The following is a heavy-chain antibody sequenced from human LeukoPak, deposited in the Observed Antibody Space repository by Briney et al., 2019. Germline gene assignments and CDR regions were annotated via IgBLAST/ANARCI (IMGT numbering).Heavy chain of an antibody. J-gene: IGHJ5*02. CDR3: ARGVGITIFGVPIPDNWFDP. CDR2: ISAYTDNT. Sequence: ASVKVSCKASGYTFTSYGISWVRQAPGQGLEWLGWISAYTDNTKYAQKVQGRVTMTTDTSTSTAYMELRGLRSDDTAVYYCARGVGITIFGVPIPDNWFDPWGQGTLVTVSS. CDR1: GYTFTSYG. D-gene: IGHD3-3*01. V-gene: IGHV1-18*01.